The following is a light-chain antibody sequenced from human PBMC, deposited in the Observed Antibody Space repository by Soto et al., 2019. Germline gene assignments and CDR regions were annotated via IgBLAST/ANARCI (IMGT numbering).Light chain of an antibody. CDR2: AAS. CDR3: QKYNSAPFT. J-gene: IGKJ3*01. CDR1: QGISNY. V-gene: IGKV1-27*01. Sequence: DIQMTQSPSSLSSSVGDRVTITCRASQGISNYLAWYQQKPGKVPKLLIYAASTLQSGVPTRFSASGSATDFTPTITSLQPEDVATYYGQKYNSAPFTFGPGTKVD.